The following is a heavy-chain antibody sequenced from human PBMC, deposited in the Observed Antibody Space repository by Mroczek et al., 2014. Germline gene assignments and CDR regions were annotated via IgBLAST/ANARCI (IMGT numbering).Heavy chain of an antibody. Sequence: QVQLQQWGPGLVKPSETPSLTCTVSGGSISSYYWSWIRQPAGKGLEWIGRIYTSGSTNYNPSLKSRVTMSVDTSKNQFSLKLSSVTAADTAVYYCAREAPYYDSSGYYHYFDYWGQGTLVTVSS. V-gene: IGHV4-4*07. J-gene: IGHJ4*02. CDR1: GGSISSYY. CDR2: IYTSGST. CDR3: AREAPYYDSSGYYHYFDY. D-gene: IGHD3-22*01.